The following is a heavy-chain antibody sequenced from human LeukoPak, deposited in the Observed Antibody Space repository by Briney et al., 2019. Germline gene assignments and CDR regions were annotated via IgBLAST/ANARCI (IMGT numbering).Heavy chain of an antibody. J-gene: IGHJ6*02. V-gene: IGHV3-64*01. CDR3: ARVDPYYDFWRGGPYGMDV. D-gene: IGHD3-3*01. CDR2: ISSNGGST. Sequence: PGGSLRLSCAASGFTFNSYAMHWVRQAPGKGLEYVSAISSNGGSTYYANSVKGRFTISRDNSKNTLYLQMGSLRAEDMAVYYCARVDPYYDFWRGGPYGMDVWGQGTTVTVSS. CDR1: GFTFNSYA.